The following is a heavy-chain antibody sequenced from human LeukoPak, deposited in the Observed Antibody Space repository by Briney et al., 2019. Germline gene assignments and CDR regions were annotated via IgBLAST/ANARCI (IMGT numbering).Heavy chain of an antibody. D-gene: IGHD2-2*01. CDR2: MNPNNSNT. CDR3: ARAPQGYCSSTRCSTAEYFQH. J-gene: IGHJ1*01. V-gene: IGHV1-8*03. Sequence: ASVKVSCMASGYTFTGYDINWVRQAAGQGLEWMGWMNPNNSNTGYAQKFQGRITITRDTSINTTYMELSSLISDDTAVYYCARAPQGYCSSTRCSTAEYFQHWGQGTLVTVSS. CDR1: GYTFTGYD.